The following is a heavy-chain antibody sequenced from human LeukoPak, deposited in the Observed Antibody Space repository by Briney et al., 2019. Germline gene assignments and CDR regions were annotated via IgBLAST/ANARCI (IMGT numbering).Heavy chain of an antibody. CDR1: GGSISSYY. V-gene: IGHV4-59*12. J-gene: IGHJ4*02. D-gene: IGHD1-14*01. CDR2: IYYGGST. CDR3: ARGSGPDYFDY. Sequence: PSETLSLTCIVSGGSISSYYWSWIRQPPGKGLEWIGYIYYGGSTNYNPSLKSRGTISVDTSKNEFSLKLRSVTADDTAVYYCARGSGPDYFDYWGQGTLVTVST.